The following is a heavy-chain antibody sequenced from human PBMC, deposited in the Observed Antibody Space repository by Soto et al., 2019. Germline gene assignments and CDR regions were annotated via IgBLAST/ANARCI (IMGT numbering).Heavy chain of an antibody. CDR1: GDSIISSDFY. CDR3: ARHSLALRKNNWFDP. CDR2: IFYLVSS. Sequence: SETLSLTCTVSGDSIISSDFYWGWVRQPPGKGLEWIGSIFYLVSSYYNPSLRGRVTMSVDTSKNQFPLRLRSVTAADTALYFCARHSLALRKNNWFDPWGQGIMVTVSS. V-gene: IGHV4-39*01. D-gene: IGHD3-3*02. J-gene: IGHJ5*02.